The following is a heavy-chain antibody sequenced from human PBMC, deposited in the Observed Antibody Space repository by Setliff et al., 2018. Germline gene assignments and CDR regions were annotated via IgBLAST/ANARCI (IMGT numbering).Heavy chain of an antibody. D-gene: IGHD5-18*01. CDR2: ITNSGGTI. J-gene: IGHJ4*02. V-gene: IGHV3-11*04. CDR1: GFTFSDYY. Sequence: WGSLRLSCAASGFTFSDYYMSWIRQAPGKGLEWVYYITNSGGTIYYADSVKGRFTISRDNAKNSLFLQMNSLRAEDTALYYCAKFVGYTYGYDYWGRGTLVTVSS. CDR3: AKFVGYTYGYDY.